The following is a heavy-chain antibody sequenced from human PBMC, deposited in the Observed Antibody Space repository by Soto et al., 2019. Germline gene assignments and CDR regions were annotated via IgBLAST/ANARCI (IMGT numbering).Heavy chain of an antibody. V-gene: IGHV4-34*01. J-gene: IGHJ5*02. D-gene: IGHD2-21*01. Sequence: QVQLQQCGAGLLKPSETLSLTCAVYGGSFSGYYLSWIRQPPGKGLEWIGEINHSGRTNYNPSRRSRVTISVDTSKNQFSLNLSSVTGADTAVYYCARGPYCGGECRGPLGWFDPWGKGTLVTVSS. CDR1: GGSFSGYY. CDR3: ARGPYCGGECRGPLGWFDP. CDR2: INHSGRT.